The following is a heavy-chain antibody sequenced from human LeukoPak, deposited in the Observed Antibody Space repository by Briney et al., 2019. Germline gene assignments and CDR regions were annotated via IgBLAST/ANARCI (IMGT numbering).Heavy chain of an antibody. V-gene: IGHV3-23*01. CDR3: AKSRYCSSTSCYWAFDY. J-gene: IGHJ4*02. D-gene: IGHD2-2*01. Sequence: PGGSLILSCEASGFTFSSYAMSWVRQAPGKGLEWVSAISGSGGSTYYADSVKGRFTISRDNSKNTLYLQMNSLRAEDTAVYYCAKSRYCSSTSCYWAFDYWGQGTLVTVSS. CDR2: ISGSGGST. CDR1: GFTFSSYA.